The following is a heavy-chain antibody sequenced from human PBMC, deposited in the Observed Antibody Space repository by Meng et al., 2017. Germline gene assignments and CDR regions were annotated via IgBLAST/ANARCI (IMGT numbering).Heavy chain of an antibody. D-gene: IGHD4-23*01. CDR3: ARGGKYVWGLDY. CDR1: GFTFSSYW. J-gene: IGHJ4*02. CDR2: INSDGSST. V-gene: IGHV3-74*01. Sequence: VALVGSGGGLVEPGGSLRLSGAASGFTFSSYWMHWVRQAPGKGLVWVSRINSDGSSTSYADSVKGRFTISRDNAKNTLYLQMNSLRAEDTAVYYCARGGKYVWGLDYWGQGTLVTVSS.